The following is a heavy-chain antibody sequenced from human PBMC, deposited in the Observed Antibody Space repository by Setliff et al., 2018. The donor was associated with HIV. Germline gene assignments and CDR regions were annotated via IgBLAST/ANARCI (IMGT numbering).Heavy chain of an antibody. V-gene: IGHV3-23*01. D-gene: IGHD6-13*01. J-gene: IGHJ4*02. Sequence: GGSLRLSCAACGFTFSSYDMHWVRQAPGKGLEWVSAISGSGVSTYSADSVKGRFTISRDNSRDTLYLQMNSLRVEDTAVYFCAKTIAALDYWGQGTLVTVSS. CDR2: ISGSGVST. CDR1: GFTFSSYD. CDR3: AKTIAALDY.